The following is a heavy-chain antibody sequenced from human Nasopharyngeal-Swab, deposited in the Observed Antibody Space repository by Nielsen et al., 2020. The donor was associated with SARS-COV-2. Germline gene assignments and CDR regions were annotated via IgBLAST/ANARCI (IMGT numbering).Heavy chain of an antibody. CDR1: GFTFNTYS. Sequence: GESLKISCAASGFTFNTYSMNWVRQAPGKGLEWVSSISSSSAYIYYADSVKGRFTISRDNSKNTLYLQMNSLRAEDTAVYYCARMGTYYYDLLYGMDVWGQGTTVTVSS. V-gene: IGHV3-21*01. D-gene: IGHD3-22*01. CDR3: ARMGTYYYDLLYGMDV. CDR2: ISSSSAYI. J-gene: IGHJ6*02.